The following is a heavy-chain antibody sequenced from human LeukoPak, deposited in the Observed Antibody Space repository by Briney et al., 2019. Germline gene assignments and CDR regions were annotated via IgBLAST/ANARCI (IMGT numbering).Heavy chain of an antibody. Sequence: PSETLSLTCTVSGGSISSYYWSWIRRPPGKGLEWIGYIYYSGSTNYNPSLKSRVTISVDTSKNQFSLKLSSVTAADTAVYYCARSIAAGYGAFDIWGQGTMVTVSS. CDR2: IYYSGST. CDR3: ARSIAAGYGAFDI. D-gene: IGHD6-6*01. J-gene: IGHJ3*02. V-gene: IGHV4-59*01. CDR1: GGSISSYY.